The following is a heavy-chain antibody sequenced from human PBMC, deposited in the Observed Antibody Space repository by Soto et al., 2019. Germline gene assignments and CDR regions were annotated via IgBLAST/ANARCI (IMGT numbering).Heavy chain of an antibody. V-gene: IGHV4-34*01. J-gene: IGHJ4*02. Sequence: PSETLSLTCAVSGGSLNSNYWSWVRQPPGKGLEWIGEVYYTGSTNYNPSLKSRVTISADTSQKQFSLKLTSVTAADTARYYCASARWDYWGQGTLVTVSS. CDR3: ASARWDY. CDR1: GGSLNSNY. CDR2: VYYTGST.